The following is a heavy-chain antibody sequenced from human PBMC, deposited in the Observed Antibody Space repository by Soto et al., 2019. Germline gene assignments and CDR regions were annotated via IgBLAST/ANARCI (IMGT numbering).Heavy chain of an antibody. Sequence: EVQLLESGGGLVQPGGSLRLSCAAPGFTFSNYVMTWVRQAPGKGLEWVSSIDGSGGTIYYADSGEGRFTISRDNSKNTLYLQMNSLRAEDTAVYYCAKYKLGATSNLDYWGQGTLVTVSS. CDR3: AKYKLGATSNLDY. CDR2: IDGSGGTI. J-gene: IGHJ4*02. CDR1: GFTFSNYV. V-gene: IGHV3-23*01. D-gene: IGHD1-26*01.